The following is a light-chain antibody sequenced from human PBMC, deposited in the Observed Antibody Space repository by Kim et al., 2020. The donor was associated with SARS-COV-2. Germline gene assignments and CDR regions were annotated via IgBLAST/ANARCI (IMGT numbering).Light chain of an antibody. J-gene: IGLJ1*01. V-gene: IGLV3-19*01. CDR2: GTN. Sequence: SSELTKDPAVSVALGQTVRITCQGDSLRSYYASWYQQKPGQAPVVVIYGTNNRPSGIPDRFSGSSSGNTASLTIPGAQAEDEADYYCNSRDDVFGTGTKVPVL. CDR1: SLRSYY. CDR3: NSRDDV.